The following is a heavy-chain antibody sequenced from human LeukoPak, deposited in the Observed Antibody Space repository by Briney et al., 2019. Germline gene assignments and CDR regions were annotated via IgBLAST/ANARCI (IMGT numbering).Heavy chain of an antibody. CDR3: ARVFYGAWLAFDY. V-gene: IGHV3-48*03. CDR1: GFAFRSCE. J-gene: IGHJ4*02. CDR2: ISGSGITI. D-gene: IGHD4-17*01. Sequence: GGSLRLSCAASGFAFRSCEMNWVRQAPGKGLEWVSYISGSGITIYYADSVKGRFTISRDNAKNSLYLQMNSLRAEDTAVYYCARVFYGAWLAFDYWGQGTLVTVSS.